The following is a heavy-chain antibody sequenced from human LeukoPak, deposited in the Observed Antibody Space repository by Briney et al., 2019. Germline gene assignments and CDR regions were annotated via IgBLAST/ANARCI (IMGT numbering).Heavy chain of an antibody. J-gene: IGHJ4*02. CDR3: ARDERDYGDPIDS. Sequence: PGGSLRLSCAASGFTFSSYSMNWVRQAPGKGLEWVSSISSSSSYIYYADSVKGRCTISRDNAKNSLYLQMNSLIAEDTAVYYCARDERDYGDPIDSWGQGTLVTVSS. CDR2: ISSSSSYI. V-gene: IGHV3-21*01. CDR1: GFTFSSYS. D-gene: IGHD4-17*01.